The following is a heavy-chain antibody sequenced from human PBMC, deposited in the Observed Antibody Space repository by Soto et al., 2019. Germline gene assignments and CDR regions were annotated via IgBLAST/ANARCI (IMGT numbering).Heavy chain of an antibody. CDR2: IYPGDSDT. CDR3: ARGYCTATICDPWFDP. J-gene: IGHJ5*02. V-gene: IGHV5-51*01. Sequence: GASLKISCQGSGYAFSSYWIACVRQMPGKGLEWMGIIYPGDSDTRYSPSFQGQVTISVDKSITTAYLQWSSLKASDTAMYYCARGYCTATICDPWFDPWGQGTLVTVSS. D-gene: IGHD2-8*02. CDR1: GYAFSSYW.